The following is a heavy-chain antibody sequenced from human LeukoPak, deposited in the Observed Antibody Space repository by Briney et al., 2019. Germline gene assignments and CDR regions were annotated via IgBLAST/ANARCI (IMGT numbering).Heavy chain of an antibody. CDR2: IYTSGST. CDR1: GFTVSTSF. Sequence: GGSLRLSCGAAGFTVSTSFMGWVRQPPGKGLEWVSVIYTSGSTYYADSVKGRFTISRDSSKNTLFLQMNSLRAEDTALYYCASLSSGYYSPFDYWGQGTLVTVSS. J-gene: IGHJ4*02. CDR3: ASLSSGYYSPFDY. D-gene: IGHD3-22*01. V-gene: IGHV3-53*01.